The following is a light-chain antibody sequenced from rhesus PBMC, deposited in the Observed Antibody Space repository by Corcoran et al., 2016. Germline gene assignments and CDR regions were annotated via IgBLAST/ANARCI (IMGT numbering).Light chain of an antibody. J-gene: IGKJ1*01. CDR3: QHGFGTPWT. Sequence: DIQMTQSPSSLSASVGDTVTITCRASQDSINNLAWYQQAPGKVPKLLVYSTSTLPTGVPSRFSGSGSGTELTRPISSLQPADFATYYWQHGFGTPWTFGQGTKVEIK. CDR1: QDSINN. V-gene: IGKV1-80*01. CDR2: STS.